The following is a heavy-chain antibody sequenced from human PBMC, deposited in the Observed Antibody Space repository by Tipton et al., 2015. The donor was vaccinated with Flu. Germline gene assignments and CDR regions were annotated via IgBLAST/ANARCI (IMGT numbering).Heavy chain of an antibody. Sequence: QLVQSGGGAVQPGRSLRLSCAGSGFTFSNYGMHWVRQAPGKGLEWVAVIWYDGTNKYYSDAVKGRFTISRDNSKNTLHLQMNSLRAEDTATYYCVRDHEQRTVLEMRAGYWGQGTMVTVSS. D-gene: IGHD3-3*01. J-gene: IGHJ4*02. V-gene: IGHV3-33*01. CDR2: IWYDGTNK. CDR1: GFTFSNYG. CDR3: VRDHEQRTVLEMRAGY.